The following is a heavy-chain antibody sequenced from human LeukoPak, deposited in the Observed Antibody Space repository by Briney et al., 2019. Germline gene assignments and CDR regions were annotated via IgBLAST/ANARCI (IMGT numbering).Heavy chain of an antibody. CDR2: ISAYNGNT. CDR1: GYTFTSYG. Sequence: ASVKVSRKASGYTFTSYGISWVRQAPGQGLEWMGWISAYNGNTNYAQKLQGRVTMTTDTSTSTAYMELRSLRSDDTAVYYCARDLSPTVPSDYWGQGTLVTVSS. CDR3: ARDLSPTVPSDY. D-gene: IGHD4-17*01. J-gene: IGHJ4*02. V-gene: IGHV1-18*01.